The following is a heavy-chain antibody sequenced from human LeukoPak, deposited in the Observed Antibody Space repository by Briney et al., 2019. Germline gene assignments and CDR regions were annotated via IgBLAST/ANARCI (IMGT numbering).Heavy chain of an antibody. Sequence: SETLSLTCAVSGGSISTSDYYWGWIRQPPGKGLEWIGSIYYSGSTYYNPFLKSRLTISGATSKNQFSLKLSSVTTADTAVYYCARHASGWYTDWGQGTLVTVSS. CDR1: GGSISTSDYY. V-gene: IGHV4-39*01. J-gene: IGHJ4*02. D-gene: IGHD6-19*01. CDR3: ARHASGWYTD. CDR2: IYYSGST.